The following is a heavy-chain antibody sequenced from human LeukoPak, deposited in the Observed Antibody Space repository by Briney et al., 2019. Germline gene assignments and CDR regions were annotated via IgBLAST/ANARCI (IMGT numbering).Heavy chain of an antibody. CDR3: AREKPFYDSSGYYYPIAFDY. Sequence: GGSLRLSCAASGFTFSSYWMNWVRQAPGKGLEWVSGINWNGGSTGYADSVKGRFTIARDNAKNSLYLQMNSLRAEDTALYYCAREKPFYDSSGYYYPIAFDYWGQGTLVTVSS. CDR1: GFTFSSYW. J-gene: IGHJ4*02. D-gene: IGHD3-22*01. V-gene: IGHV3-20*04. CDR2: INWNGGST.